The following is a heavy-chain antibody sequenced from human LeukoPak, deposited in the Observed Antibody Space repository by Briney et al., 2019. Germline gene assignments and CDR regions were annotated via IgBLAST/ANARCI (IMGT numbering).Heavy chain of an antibody. CDR2: IYTSGIT. CDR1: AASVSSYN. J-gene: IGHJ4*02. D-gene: IGHD2-15*01. V-gene: IGHV4-4*07. Sequence: SQSLSLACTVDAASVSSYNWTWVRQPAGMGLELIGRIYTSGITNYSPSLRSRVTISVDTSKNQFSLKLSSVTAADTAVYYWARVGLCRYCSGGSCYSFDYWGQGTLVTVSS. CDR3: ARVGLCRYCSGGSCYSFDY.